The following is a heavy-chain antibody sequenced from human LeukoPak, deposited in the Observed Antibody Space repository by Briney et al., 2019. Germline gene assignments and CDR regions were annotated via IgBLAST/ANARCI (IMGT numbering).Heavy chain of an antibody. J-gene: IGHJ4*02. D-gene: IGHD1-26*01. CDR2: VYQSGTT. V-gene: IGHV4-59*08. CDR1: SGSISTYY. CDR3: ARHGGSLGYFDN. Sequence: SETLSLTCTVSSGSISTYYWSWIRQPPGKGLEWIGYVYQSGTTSYNPSLKRRVTISTDSSKNQFSLRVTSVTAADTAVYYCARHGGSLGYFDNWGQGTLVTVSS.